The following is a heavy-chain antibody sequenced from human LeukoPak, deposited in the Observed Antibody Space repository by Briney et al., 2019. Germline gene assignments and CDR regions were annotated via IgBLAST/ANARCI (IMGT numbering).Heavy chain of an antibody. J-gene: IGHJ5*02. Sequence: GESLKISCKGSGYSFTSYWIGWVRQMPGKGLEWMGIIYPGDSDTRYSPSFQGQVTISVGKSISTAYLQWSSLKASDTAMYYCARQEVITTPNPKGVWFDPWGQGTLVTVSS. CDR1: GYSFTSYW. CDR3: ARQEVITTPNPKGVWFDP. D-gene: IGHD4/OR15-4a*01. V-gene: IGHV5-51*01. CDR2: IYPGDSDT.